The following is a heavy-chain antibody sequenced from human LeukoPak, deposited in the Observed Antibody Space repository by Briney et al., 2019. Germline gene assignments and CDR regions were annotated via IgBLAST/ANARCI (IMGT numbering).Heavy chain of an antibody. Sequence: PSETLSLTCTVSGGSISNYYWSSIRQPPGKGLEWIGYIYYSGSTNYNPSLKSRVTISLDTSKNHFSLRLSSVTAADTAVYYCARSRDSLQPRDYWGQGTLVTVSS. D-gene: IGHD2-15*01. J-gene: IGHJ4*02. CDR3: ARSRDSLQPRDY. CDR1: GGSISNYY. CDR2: IYYSGST. V-gene: IGHV4-59*08.